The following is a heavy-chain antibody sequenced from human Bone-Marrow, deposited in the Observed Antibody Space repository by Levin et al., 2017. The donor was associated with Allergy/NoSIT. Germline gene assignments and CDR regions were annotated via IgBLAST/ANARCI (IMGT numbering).Heavy chain of an antibody. CDR1: GYSFTSYW. Sequence: PGGSLRLSCKGSGYSFTSYWIGWVRQMPGKGLEWMGIIYPGDSDTRYSPSFQGQVTISADKSISTAYLQWSSLKASDTAMYYCARGGYSSSPRGRYYYYYGMDVWGQGTTVTVSS. V-gene: IGHV5-51*01. CDR2: IYPGDSDT. J-gene: IGHJ6*02. D-gene: IGHD6-6*01. CDR3: ARGGYSSSPRGRYYYYYGMDV.